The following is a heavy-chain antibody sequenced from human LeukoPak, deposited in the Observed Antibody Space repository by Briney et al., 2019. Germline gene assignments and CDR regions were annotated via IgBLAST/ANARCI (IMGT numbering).Heavy chain of an antibody. CDR2: ISAYNGNT. CDR1: GYTFTSYG. CDR3: ARWGYCSSTSCYSHGYWFDP. J-gene: IGHJ5*02. D-gene: IGHD2-2*01. V-gene: IGHV1-18*01. Sequence: ASVKVSCKASGYTFTSYGISWVRQAPGQGLEWMGWISAYNGNTNYAQELQGRVTMTTDTSTSTACMELRSLRSDDTAVYYCARWGYCSSTSCYSHGYWFDPWGQGTLVTVSS.